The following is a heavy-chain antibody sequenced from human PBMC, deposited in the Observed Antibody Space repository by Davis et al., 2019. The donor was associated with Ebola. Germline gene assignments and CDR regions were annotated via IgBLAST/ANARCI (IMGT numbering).Heavy chain of an antibody. CDR3: ARDYSSSWYEGEIVYYYYYGMDV. Sequence: ASVKVSCKASGYTFTSYGISWVRQAPGQGLEWMGWISAYNGNTNYAQKLQGRVTMTADTSTSTAYMELRSLRSDDTAVYYCARDYSSSWYEGEIVYYYYYGMDVWGQGTTVTVSS. V-gene: IGHV1-18*01. CDR1: GYTFTSYG. D-gene: IGHD6-13*01. J-gene: IGHJ6*02. CDR2: ISAYNGNT.